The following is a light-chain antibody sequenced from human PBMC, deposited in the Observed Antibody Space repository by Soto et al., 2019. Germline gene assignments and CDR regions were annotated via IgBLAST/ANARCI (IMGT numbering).Light chain of an antibody. V-gene: IGLV1-44*01. CDR3: VAWDGGLDGYV. Sequence: QSVLTQPPSASGTPGQRVTISCSGSSSNIGSNPVNWYQQLPGTAPKLLIYNNNQRPSGVPDRFSGSKSGTSASLAISVLQSEDEADYYCVAWDGGLDGYVFGTGTKLTVL. J-gene: IGLJ1*01. CDR2: NNN. CDR1: SSNIGSNP.